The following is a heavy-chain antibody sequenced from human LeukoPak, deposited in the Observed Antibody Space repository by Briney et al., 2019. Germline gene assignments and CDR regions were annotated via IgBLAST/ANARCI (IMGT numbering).Heavy chain of an antibody. V-gene: IGHV3-48*04. Sequence: GGSLRLSCAASGFTFSSYSMNWVRQAPGKGLEWVSYISSSSSTIYYADSAKGRFTISRDNAKNSLYLHMNSLRAEDTAVYYCARAEDSSAYYPCYWGQGTVVTVSS. D-gene: IGHD3-22*01. CDR3: ARAEDSSAYYPCY. CDR2: ISSSSSTI. J-gene: IGHJ4*02. CDR1: GFTFSSYS.